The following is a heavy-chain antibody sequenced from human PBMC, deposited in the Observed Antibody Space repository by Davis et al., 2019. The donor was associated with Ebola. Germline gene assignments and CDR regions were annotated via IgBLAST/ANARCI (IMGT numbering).Heavy chain of an antibody. CDR2: IWYDGSNK. CDR1: GFTFSSYG. J-gene: IGHJ4*02. D-gene: IGHD3-22*01. CDR3: ARDEEGWLVEY. Sequence: GESLKISCAASGFTFSSYGMHWVRQAPGKGLEWVAVIWYDGSNKYYADSVKGRFTISRDNSKNTLYLQMNSLGAEDTAVYYCARDEEGWLVEYWGQGTLVTVSS. V-gene: IGHV3-33*01.